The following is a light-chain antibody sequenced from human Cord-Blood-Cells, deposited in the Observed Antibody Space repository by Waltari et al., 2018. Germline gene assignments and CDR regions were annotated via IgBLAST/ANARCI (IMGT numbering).Light chain of an antibody. CDR3: NARDSSGNHLYV. J-gene: IGLJ1*01. Sequence: SSALPHAPAVSVALGQTVMITCQAARLRSYYASFSQQKPGQAPVLVLYDKNNRPSGIPERCSGDSSGNTAALTITGAQAEDEADYYCNARDSSGNHLYVFGTGTKVTVL. V-gene: IGLV3-19*01. CDR2: DKN. CDR1: RLRSYY.